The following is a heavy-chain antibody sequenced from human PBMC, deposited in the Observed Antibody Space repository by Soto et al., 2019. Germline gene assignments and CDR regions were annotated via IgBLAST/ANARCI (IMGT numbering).Heavy chain of an antibody. J-gene: IGHJ6*02. CDR2: IIPVLGTV. D-gene: IGHD3-3*01. CDR3: ARAKSRSGHRFLERISYHDSHCDMDV. Sequence: QVQLVQSGAEVKKPGSSVKVSCKASGGTFSSNAINWVRQAPGQGLEWMGGIIPVLGTVDSAQNFQGRLTISADNSIETSSMDLNRLRTEDTAVYYRARAKSRSGHRFLERISYHDSHCDMDVWGQGTSVTVSS. CDR1: GGTFSSNA. V-gene: IGHV1-69*06.